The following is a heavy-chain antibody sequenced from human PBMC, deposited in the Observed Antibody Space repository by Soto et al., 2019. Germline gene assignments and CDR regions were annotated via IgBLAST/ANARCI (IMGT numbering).Heavy chain of an antibody. CDR2: ISAYNGNT. Sequence: QVQLVQSGAEVKKPGASVKVSCKASGYTFTSYGISWVRQAPGQGLEWMGWISAYNGNTNYAQKLQGRVTMTTDTSTSTAYMELRSLRSDDTAVYSCAMEGVVSSYGNDYYYMDVSGKGTTVTVSS. J-gene: IGHJ6*03. CDR1: GYTFTSYG. V-gene: IGHV1-18*01. D-gene: IGHD4-4*01. CDR3: AMEGVVSSYGNDYYYMDV.